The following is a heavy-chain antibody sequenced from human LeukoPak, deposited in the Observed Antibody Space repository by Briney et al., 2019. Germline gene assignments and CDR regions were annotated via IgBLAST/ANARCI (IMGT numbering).Heavy chain of an antibody. V-gene: IGHV3-23*01. CDR2: ISATDGST. CDR1: RFTFSSYA. J-gene: IGHJ4*02. CDR3: TKGPLHYYDTSAYFEY. D-gene: IGHD3-22*01. Sequence: GGSLRLSCAASRFTFSSYAMSWVRQAPGKGLEWVSVISATDGSTYYADSVKGRFTISRDNSKNTLYLQMNSLRPEDTAVYYCTKGPLHYYDTSAYFEYWGQGTLVTVSS.